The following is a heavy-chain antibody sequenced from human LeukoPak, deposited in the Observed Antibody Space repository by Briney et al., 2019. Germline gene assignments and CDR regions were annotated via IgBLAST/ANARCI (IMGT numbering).Heavy chain of an antibody. CDR3: ARVRSSSGSHYKRDY. Sequence: ASVKVSCKASGYTFTGYYMHWVRQAPGQGLEWMGWINPNSGGTNYAQKFQGRVTMTRDTSISTAYMELSRLRSDDTAVYYCARVRSSSGSHYKRDYWGQGTLVTVSS. D-gene: IGHD3-10*01. J-gene: IGHJ4*02. CDR1: GYTFTGYY. V-gene: IGHV1-2*02. CDR2: INPNSGGT.